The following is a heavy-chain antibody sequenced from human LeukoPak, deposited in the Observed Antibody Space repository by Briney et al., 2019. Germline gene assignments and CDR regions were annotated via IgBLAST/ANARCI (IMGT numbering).Heavy chain of an antibody. V-gene: IGHV3-64*01. J-gene: IGHJ4*02. CDR1: GFTFSSYA. CDR2: ISSNGGST. D-gene: IGHD1-26*01. Sequence: PGGSLRLSCAASGFTFSSYAMHWVRQAPGKGLEYVSAISSNGGSTYYANSVKGRFTISRDNSKNTLYLQMGSLRAEDMAVYYCARDSIVGASDHYFDYWGQGTLVTVSS. CDR3: ARDSIVGASDHYFDY.